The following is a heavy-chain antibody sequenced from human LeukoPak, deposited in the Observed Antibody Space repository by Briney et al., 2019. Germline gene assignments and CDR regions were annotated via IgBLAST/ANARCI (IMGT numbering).Heavy chain of an antibody. J-gene: IGHJ3*02. V-gene: IGHV4-34*01. CDR2: INHSGST. CDR3: ARSGPYYYDSSDDAFDI. Sequence: PSETLSLTCAVYGGSFSGYYWSWIRQPPGKGLEWIGEINHSGSTNYNPSLKSRVTISVDTSKNQFSLKLSSVTAADTAVCYCARSGPYYYDSSDDAFDIWGQGTMVTVSS. D-gene: IGHD3-22*01. CDR1: GGSFSGYY.